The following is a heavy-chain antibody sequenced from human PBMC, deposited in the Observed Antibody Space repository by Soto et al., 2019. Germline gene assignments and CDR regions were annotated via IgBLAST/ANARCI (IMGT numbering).Heavy chain of an antibody. CDR1: GFIFENFG. J-gene: IGHJ5*02. CDR3: AKNQGVELVPLATVDWFDP. Sequence: GGSLRLSCAASGFIFENFGMSWVRQAPGKGLEWISSISGSGFKKYCADSVKGRFTISRDNSKNTVYLELNNLSAEDTAVYHCAKNQGVELVPLATVDWFDPWGQGSVVTVSS. CDR2: ISGSGFKK. V-gene: IGHV3-23*01. D-gene: IGHD1-26*01.